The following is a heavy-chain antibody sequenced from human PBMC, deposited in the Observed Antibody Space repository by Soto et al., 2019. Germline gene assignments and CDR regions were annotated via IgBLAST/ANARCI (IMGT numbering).Heavy chain of an antibody. Sequence: QVQLQQWGAGLLKPSETLSLTCAVYGGSFSGYYWTWIRQPPGTGLEWIGEINHSGSTNYNPSLKSRVAISVDTSKNQFSLKLTSVTAADTAVYYWARAKITGLFDYWGQGTLVTVSS. CDR3: ARAKITGLFDY. V-gene: IGHV4-34*01. CDR2: INHSGST. J-gene: IGHJ4*02. CDR1: GGSFSGYY. D-gene: IGHD2-8*02.